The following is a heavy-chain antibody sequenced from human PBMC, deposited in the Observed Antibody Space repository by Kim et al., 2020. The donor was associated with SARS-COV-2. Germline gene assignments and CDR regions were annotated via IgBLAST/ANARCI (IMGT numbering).Heavy chain of an antibody. D-gene: IGHD2-2*01. V-gene: IGHV4-39*01. CDR2: IYYSGST. J-gene: IGHJ5*02. CDR3: ARHVPPGYCSSTSCYGGGWFDP. Sequence: SETLSLTCTVSGGSISSSSYYWGWIRQPPGKGLEWIGSIYYSGSTYYNPSLKSRVTISVDTSKNQFSLKLSSVTAADTAVYYCARHVPPGYCSSTSCYGGGWFDPWGQGTLVTVSS. CDR1: GGSISSSSYY.